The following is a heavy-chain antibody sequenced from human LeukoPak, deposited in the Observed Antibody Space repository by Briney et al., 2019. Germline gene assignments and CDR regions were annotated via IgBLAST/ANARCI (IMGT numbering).Heavy chain of an antibody. D-gene: IGHD3-3*01. J-gene: IGHJ4*02. CDR1: GITVSRYW. Sequence: GGSLRLSCAASGITVSRYWVSWVRQTPGGGLEWVANIKQDENEQDYVDSVRGRFTISRDNSKNTLYLQMNSLRAEDTAVYYCARVYYDFWSGYRNYFDYWGQGTLVTVSS. V-gene: IGHV3-7*01. CDR3: ARVYYDFWSGYRNYFDY. CDR2: IKQDENEQ.